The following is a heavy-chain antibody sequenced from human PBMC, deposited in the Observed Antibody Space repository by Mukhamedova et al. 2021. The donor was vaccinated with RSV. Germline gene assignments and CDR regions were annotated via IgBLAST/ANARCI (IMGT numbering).Heavy chain of an antibody. V-gene: IGHV3-53*04. D-gene: IGHD4/OR15-4a*01. CDR3: ARGLSRYYYGMDV. J-gene: IGHJ6*02. Sequence: VSVIYSGGSTYYADSVKGRFTISRHNSKNTLYLQMNSLRAEDTAVYYCARGLSRYYYGMDVWGQGTTVTVS. CDR2: IYSGGST.